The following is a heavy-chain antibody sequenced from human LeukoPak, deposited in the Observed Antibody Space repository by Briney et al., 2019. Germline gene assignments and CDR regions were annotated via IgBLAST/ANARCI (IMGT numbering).Heavy chain of an antibody. CDR2: TYYTENT. Sequence: PSQTLSPTSLVSGASTSDEYCSCVRQPPGKGLEGIGYTYYTENTNCNPSLKSRVTISVDTAKTQFSLKLRSVTAADSAVDYCARMRRGSLQIDSWGQGTLVTVSS. CDR1: GASTSDEY. V-gene: IGHV4-59*01. D-gene: IGHD3-16*02. J-gene: IGHJ4*02. CDR3: ARMRRGSLQIDS.